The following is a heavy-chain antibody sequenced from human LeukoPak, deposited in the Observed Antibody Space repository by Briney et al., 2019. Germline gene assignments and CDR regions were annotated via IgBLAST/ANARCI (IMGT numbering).Heavy chain of an antibody. CDR1: GGSISGNY. V-gene: IGHV4-59*01. CDR3: ARVLLAGTTDY. Sequence: SETLSLMCTVYGGSISGNYWRWIRDPPGKGLVGCGYMSYRGTTKYHPSLKSRVTMSVDPPKNQITLKLTSVTAADTAVYYCARVLLAGTTDYWGQGTLVTVSS. J-gene: IGHJ4*02. D-gene: IGHD1-7*01. CDR2: MSYRGTT.